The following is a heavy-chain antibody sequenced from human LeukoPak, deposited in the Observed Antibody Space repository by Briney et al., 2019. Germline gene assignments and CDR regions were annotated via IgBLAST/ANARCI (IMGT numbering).Heavy chain of an antibody. Sequence: GASVKVSCKASGYTFTGYYMHWVRQAPGQGLEWMGWINPNSGGTNYAQKFQGRVTMTRDTSISTAYMELSRLRSGDTAVYYCARRPTTVTTHFDYWGQGTLVTVSS. D-gene: IGHD4-11*01. CDR1: GYTFTGYY. CDR2: INPNSGGT. V-gene: IGHV1-2*02. J-gene: IGHJ4*02. CDR3: ARRPTTVTTHFDY.